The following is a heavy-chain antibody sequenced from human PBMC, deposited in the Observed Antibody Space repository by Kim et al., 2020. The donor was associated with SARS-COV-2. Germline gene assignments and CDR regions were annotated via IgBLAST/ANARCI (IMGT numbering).Heavy chain of an antibody. D-gene: IGHD6-19*01. V-gene: IGHV3-30-3*01. CDR3: ARDRVTGYSSGWSYYYYGMDV. Sequence: GGSLRLSCAASGFTFSSYAMHWVRQAPGKGLEWVAVISYDGSNKNYADSVKGRFTISRDNSKNTLYLQMNSLRAEDTAVYYCARDRVTGYSSGWSYYYYGMDVSGQGTTVTVSS. CDR1: GFTFSSYA. J-gene: IGHJ6*02. CDR2: ISYDGSNK.